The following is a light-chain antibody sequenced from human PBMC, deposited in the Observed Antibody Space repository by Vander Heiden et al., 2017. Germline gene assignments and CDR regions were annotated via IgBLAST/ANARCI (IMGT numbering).Light chain of an antibody. J-gene: IGLJ1*01. CDR2: QDK. CDR3: QAGDSSTFYV. V-gene: IGLV3-1*01. Sequence: SYELTQPPSVSVSPGQTATITCSGDKLGDKNVCWYQRKPGQSPVLVIYQDKKRPSGIPERFSGSNSGNTATLSISGTQAMDEADYYCQAGDSSTFYVFGTGTRVTVL. CDR1: KLGDKN.